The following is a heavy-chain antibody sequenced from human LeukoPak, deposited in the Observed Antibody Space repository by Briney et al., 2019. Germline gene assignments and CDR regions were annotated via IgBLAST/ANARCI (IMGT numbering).Heavy chain of an antibody. V-gene: IGHV1-2*02. CDR1: GYTFTGYY. D-gene: IGHD2-15*01. Sequence: GASVKVSCKASGYTFTGYYMNWVRQAPGQGLEWMGWINPNSGGTNYAQKFQGRVTMTRDMSTSTVYMELSSLRSEDTAVYCCARGQRYCSGGSCYSVDYYYYMDVWGKGTTVTVSS. CDR2: INPNSGGT. CDR3: ARGQRYCSGGSCYSVDYYYYMDV. J-gene: IGHJ6*03.